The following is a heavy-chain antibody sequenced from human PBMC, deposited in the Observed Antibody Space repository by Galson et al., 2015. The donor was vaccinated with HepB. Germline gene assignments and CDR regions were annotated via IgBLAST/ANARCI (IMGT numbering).Heavy chain of an antibody. CDR2: IYWDDDK. V-gene: IGHV2-5*02. Sequence: PALVKPTQTLTLTCTFSGFSLSTSGVGVSWIRQPPGKALEWLALIYWDDDKRYSPSLKSRLTITKDTSKNQVVLTMTNMGPVDTATYYCAHRRAYSGYDYYDYWGQGTLVTVSS. CDR3: AHRRAYSGYDYYDY. D-gene: IGHD5-12*01. CDR1: GFSLSTSGVG. J-gene: IGHJ4*02.